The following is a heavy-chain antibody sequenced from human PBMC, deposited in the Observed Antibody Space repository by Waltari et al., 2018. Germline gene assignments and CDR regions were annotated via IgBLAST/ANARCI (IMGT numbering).Heavy chain of an antibody. D-gene: IGHD1-26*01. CDR3: ARATSGSYLSYYYYYMDV. J-gene: IGHJ6*03. CDR1: GGSISSGDYY. CDR2: IYYSGST. V-gene: IGHV4-30-4*08. Sequence: VSGGSISSGDYYWSWIRQPPGKGLEWIGYIYYSGSTYYNPSLKSRVTISVDTSKNQFSLKLSSVTAADTAVYYCARATSGSYLSYYYYYMDVWGKGTTVTISS.